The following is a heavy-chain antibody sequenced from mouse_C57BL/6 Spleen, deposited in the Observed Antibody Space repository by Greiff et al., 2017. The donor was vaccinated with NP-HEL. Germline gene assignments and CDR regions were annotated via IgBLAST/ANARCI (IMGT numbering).Heavy chain of an antibody. D-gene: IGHD1-2*01. V-gene: IGHV7-3*01. CDR3: ARDYGPCYYFDY. Sequence: EVQVVESGGGLVQPGGSLSLSCAASGFTFTDYYMSWVRQPPGKALEWLGFIRNKANGYTTEYSASVKGRFTISRDNSQSILYLQMKALRAEDSATYDCARDYGPCYYFDYWGQGTTLTVSS. CDR2: IRNKANGYTT. J-gene: IGHJ2*01. CDR1: GFTFTDYY.